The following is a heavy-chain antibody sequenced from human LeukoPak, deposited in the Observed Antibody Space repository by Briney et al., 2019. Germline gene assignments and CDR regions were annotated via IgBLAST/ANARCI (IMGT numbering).Heavy chain of an antibody. CDR2: MNPNSGNT. Sequence: ASVKVSCKASGYTFTSYDINWVRQATGQGLEWMGWMNPNSGNTGYAQKFQGRVTITRNTSISTAYMELSSLRSEDTAVYYCARGSAFYDSSGYLSYYFDYWGQGTLVTVSS. CDR1: GYTFTSYD. D-gene: IGHD3-22*01. CDR3: ARGSAFYDSSGYLSYYFDY. J-gene: IGHJ4*02. V-gene: IGHV1-8*03.